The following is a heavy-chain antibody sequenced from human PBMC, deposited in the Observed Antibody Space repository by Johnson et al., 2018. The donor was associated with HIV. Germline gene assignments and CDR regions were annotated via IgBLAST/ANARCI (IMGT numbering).Heavy chain of an antibody. D-gene: IGHD5-24*01. CDR1: GFTFSSYD. CDR3: TSRRDGYNLIGI. V-gene: IGHV3-66*01. J-gene: IGHJ3*02. CDR2: VYSGGYT. Sequence: VQLVESGGGVVQPGGSLRLSCAASGFTFSSYDMHWVRQAPGRGLEWVSVVYSGGYTYYAASVKGRFTISRDTSKNTLYLQMNSLKTEDTAVYYCTSRRDGYNLIGIWGQGTMVTVSS.